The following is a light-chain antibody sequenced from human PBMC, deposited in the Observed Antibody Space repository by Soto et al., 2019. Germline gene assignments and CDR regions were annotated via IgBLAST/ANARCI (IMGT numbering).Light chain of an antibody. J-gene: IGKJ5*01. Sequence: EIVLTQSPGTLSLSPVQRANLSCRASQSVSSIYLAWYQQKPGQAPSLLIYATSSRATGIPDRFSGSGSGTDFSLTISRLEPEDFAVYYCQQYGSSPITFGQGTRLEIK. CDR1: QSVSSIY. CDR2: ATS. V-gene: IGKV3-20*01. CDR3: QQYGSSPIT.